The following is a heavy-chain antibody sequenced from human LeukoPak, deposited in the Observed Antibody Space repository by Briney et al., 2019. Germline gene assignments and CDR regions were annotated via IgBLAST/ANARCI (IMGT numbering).Heavy chain of an antibody. Sequence: GASVKVSCKASGYTFTSYYMHWVRQAPGQGLEWMGIINPSGGSTSYAQKFQGRVTMTRDTSTSTVYMELSSLRSEDTAVYYCARDRTPLKYYYDSSGYYYFDYWGQGTLVTVSS. CDR1: GYTFTSYY. D-gene: IGHD3-22*01. CDR2: INPSGGST. CDR3: ARDRTPLKYYYDSSGYYYFDY. V-gene: IGHV1-46*01. J-gene: IGHJ4*02.